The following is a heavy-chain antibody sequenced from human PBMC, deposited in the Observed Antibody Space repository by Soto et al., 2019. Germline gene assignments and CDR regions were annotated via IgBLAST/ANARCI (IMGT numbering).Heavy chain of an antibody. D-gene: IGHD6-19*01. CDR1: GFTFSSYG. Sequence: GGSLRLSCAASGFTFSSYGMSWVRQAPGKGLEWVSAISGSGGSTYYADSVKGRFTISRDNSKNTLYLQMNSLRAEDTAVYYCAKDPSIAVDGWFEPWGQGTLVTVSS. J-gene: IGHJ5*02. CDR3: AKDPSIAVDGWFEP. CDR2: ISGSGGST. V-gene: IGHV3-23*01.